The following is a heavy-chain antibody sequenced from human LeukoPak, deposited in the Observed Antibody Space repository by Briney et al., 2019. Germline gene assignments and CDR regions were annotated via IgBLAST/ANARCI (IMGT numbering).Heavy chain of an antibody. Sequence: GGSLRLSCAASGFTFSSYAMSWVRQAPGQGLEWVSVISGSGGSTYYADSVKGRFTISRDNSKNTLYLQMNCLRVEDMAVYYCAKDRGRTWVQVANWGQGTLVTVSS. CDR2: ISGSGGST. D-gene: IGHD2-15*01. CDR1: GFTFSSYA. CDR3: AKDRGRTWVQVAN. V-gene: IGHV3-23*01. J-gene: IGHJ4*02.